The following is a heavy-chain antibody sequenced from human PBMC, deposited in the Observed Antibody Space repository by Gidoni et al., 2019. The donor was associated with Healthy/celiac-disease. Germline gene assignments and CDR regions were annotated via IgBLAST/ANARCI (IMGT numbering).Heavy chain of an antibody. Sequence: QLQLQESGPGLVTPSETLSLTCTVSGGSISSSSYYWGWIRQPPGKGLEWIGSIYYSGSTYYNPSLKSRVTISVDTSKNQFSLKLSSVTAADTAVYYCARRLWASSSSYWFDPWGQGTLVTVSS. CDR3: ARRLWASSSSYWFDP. CDR1: GGSISSSSYY. D-gene: IGHD6-6*01. CDR2: IYYSGST. V-gene: IGHV4-39*01. J-gene: IGHJ5*02.